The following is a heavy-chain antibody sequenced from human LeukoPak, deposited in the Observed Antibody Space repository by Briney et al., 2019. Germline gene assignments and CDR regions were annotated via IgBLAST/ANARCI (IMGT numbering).Heavy chain of an antibody. CDR2: IYYSGGT. D-gene: IGHD1-26*01. V-gene: IGHV4-59*08. CDR1: GGSISSYY. Sequence: SETLSLTCTVSGGSISSYYWSWIRQPPGKGLEWIGYIYYSGGTNYNPSLKSRVTISVDTSKNQFSLKLSSVTAADTAVYYCAVYYEGFVDYWGQGTLVTVSS. CDR3: AVYYEGFVDY. J-gene: IGHJ4*02.